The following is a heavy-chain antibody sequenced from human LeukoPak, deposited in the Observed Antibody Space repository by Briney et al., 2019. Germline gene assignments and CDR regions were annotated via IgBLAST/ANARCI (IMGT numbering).Heavy chain of an antibody. Sequence: GALRLSCAASGFTFSSYGMHWVRQAPGKGLEWVAVISYDGSNKYYADSVKGRFTISRDNSKNTLYLQMNSLRAEDTAVYYCAKESARPNGGNGDSGFDYWGQGTLVTVSS. CDR2: ISYDGSNK. D-gene: IGHD4-23*01. J-gene: IGHJ4*02. CDR3: AKESARPNGGNGDSGFDY. V-gene: IGHV3-30*18. CDR1: GFTFSSYG.